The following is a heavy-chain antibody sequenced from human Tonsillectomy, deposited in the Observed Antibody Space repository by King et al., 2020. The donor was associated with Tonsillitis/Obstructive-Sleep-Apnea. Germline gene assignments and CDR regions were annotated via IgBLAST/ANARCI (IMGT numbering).Heavy chain of an antibody. CDR3: ARDSGFGDIIGFDP. V-gene: IGHV4-31*03. Sequence: PLQESGPGLVKPSQNLSLTCTVSGGSISSGGYYWSWIRQHPGKGLEWIGYIYYSGSTYYNPSLKSRVTISVDTSKNQFSLKLSSVTAADTAVYYCARDSGFGDIIGFDPWGQGTLVTVSS. D-gene: IGHD3-10*01. CDR2: IYYSGST. CDR1: GGSISSGGYY. J-gene: IGHJ5*02.